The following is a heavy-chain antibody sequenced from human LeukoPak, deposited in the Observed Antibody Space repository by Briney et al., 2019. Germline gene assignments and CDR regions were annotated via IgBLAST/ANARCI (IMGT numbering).Heavy chain of an antibody. V-gene: IGHV4-59*08. D-gene: IGHD3-22*01. J-gene: IGHJ4*01. Sequence: PSDTLSLTCTVSGASINNNFWTWLRQPPGKGLEWIGYIYSSGSANYNPSLKSRVIISGDTSKNQISLNLTSVTAADTAVYFCARHRDYYDTWGHGTLVTVSS. CDR2: IYSSGSA. CDR1: GASINNNF. CDR3: ARHRDYYDT.